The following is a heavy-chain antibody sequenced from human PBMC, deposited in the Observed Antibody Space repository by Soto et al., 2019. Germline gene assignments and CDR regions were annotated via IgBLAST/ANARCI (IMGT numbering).Heavy chain of an antibody. CDR3: ARDNMGTWGSYRQLDY. CDR2: IYTSGST. Sequence: QVQLQESGPGLVKPSETLSLTCTVSGGSISSYYWSWIRQPAGKGLEWIGRIYTSGSTNYNPSLKGRVTMSVDTSKNQFSLKLSSVTAADTAVYYCARDNMGTWGSYRQLDYWGQGTLVTVSS. J-gene: IGHJ4*02. CDR1: GGSISSYY. D-gene: IGHD3-16*02. V-gene: IGHV4-4*07.